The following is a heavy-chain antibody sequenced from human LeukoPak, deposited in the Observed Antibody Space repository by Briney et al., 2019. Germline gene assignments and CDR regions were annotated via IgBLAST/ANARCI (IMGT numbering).Heavy chain of an antibody. V-gene: IGHV1-18*01. J-gene: IGHJ3*02. Sequence: ASVKVSCKASGYTFTNYGISWVRQAPGQGLEGMGWISAYNGNTNYAQKLQGRVTMTTDTSTSTAYMELRSLRSDDTAVYYCARMYYYGSGTPGAFDIWGQGTMVTVSS. CDR3: ARMYYYGSGTPGAFDI. CDR1: GYTFTNYG. D-gene: IGHD3-10*01. CDR2: ISAYNGNT.